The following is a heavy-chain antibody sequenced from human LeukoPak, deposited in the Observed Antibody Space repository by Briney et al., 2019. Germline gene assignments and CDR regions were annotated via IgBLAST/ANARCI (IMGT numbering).Heavy chain of an antibody. V-gene: IGHV3-7*03. D-gene: IGHD3-10*02. CDR3: TRENYVPDS. CDR2: ISDGGSAT. CDR1: GDTFSPYW. Sequence: PGGSLRLSCVASGDTFSPYWMSWVRQTPGKGLEWVASISDGGSATYYVDSVRGRFTISRDDAKSSLFLQMNGLRADDTAVYYCTRENYVPDSWGQGTLVTVSS. J-gene: IGHJ4*02.